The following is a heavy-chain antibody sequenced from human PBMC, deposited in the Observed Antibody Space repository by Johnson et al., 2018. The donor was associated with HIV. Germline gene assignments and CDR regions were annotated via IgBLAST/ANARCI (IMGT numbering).Heavy chain of an antibody. D-gene: IGHD2-8*01. CDR2: IYTGGTT. J-gene: IGHJ3*02. CDR3: AREGGIVLSPGSFDI. CDR1: AFPFDDHA. V-gene: IGHV3-66*01. Sequence: VQLVESGGGLVQPGRSLRLSCAASAFPFDDHALHWVRQTPGKGLEWVSVIYTGGTTYYADSVKGRFTISRDNSKNTLYLQMNSLRAEDTAVYYCAREGGIVLSPGSFDIWGQGTMVTVSS.